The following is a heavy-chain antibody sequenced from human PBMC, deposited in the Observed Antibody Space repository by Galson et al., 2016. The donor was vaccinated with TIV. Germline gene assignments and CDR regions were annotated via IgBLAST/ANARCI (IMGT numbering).Heavy chain of an antibody. Sequence: SLRLSCAVSGFSFTDYYMNWIRQAPGKGLEWVSYISNGGSITYYADFVKGRFTISRDNAKNSLYLHMSSLRAKDTGVYYCARAVTMRVADYYYGMDVWGQGTAVTVSS. CDR2: ISNGGSIT. J-gene: IGHJ6*02. V-gene: IGHV3-11*04. CDR1: GFSFTDYY. D-gene: IGHD3-22*01. CDR3: ARAVTMRVADYYYGMDV.